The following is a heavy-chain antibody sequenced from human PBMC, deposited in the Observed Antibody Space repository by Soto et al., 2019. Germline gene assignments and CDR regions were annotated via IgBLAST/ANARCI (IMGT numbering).Heavy chain of an antibody. CDR3: ARDRQTGHEPSCFFDF. J-gene: IGHJ4*02. D-gene: IGHD1-1*01. Sequence: GGSLRLSCAASGFPFSSYPIHLVRQAQGKGLEWVAVISYDGNKKYYADSVKGRFTISRDNSKKTLHLQLNSLTTEDTAVYYCARDRQTGHEPSCFFDFWGQGTQVTVSS. V-gene: IGHV3-30-3*01. CDR1: GFPFSSYP. CDR2: ISYDGNKK.